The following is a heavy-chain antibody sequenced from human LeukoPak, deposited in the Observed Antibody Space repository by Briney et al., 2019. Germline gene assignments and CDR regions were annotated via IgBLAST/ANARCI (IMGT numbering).Heavy chain of an antibody. Sequence: GASVKVSCKASGYTFTGYYMHWVRQAPGQGLEWMGWINPNSGGTNYAQKFQGRVTMTRDTSISTAYMELSRLRSDDTAVYYCARDSNIVVVPASPFDYWGQGALVTVSS. J-gene: IGHJ4*02. V-gene: IGHV1-2*02. CDR1: GYTFTGYY. D-gene: IGHD2-2*01. CDR3: ARDSNIVVVPASPFDY. CDR2: INPNSGGT.